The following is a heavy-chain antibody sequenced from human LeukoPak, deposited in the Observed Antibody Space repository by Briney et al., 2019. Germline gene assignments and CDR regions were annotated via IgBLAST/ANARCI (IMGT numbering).Heavy chain of an antibody. Sequence: SETLSLTCTVSGGSITSGSYYWNWIWQPAGKGLECIGRINTSGSTNYNPSLKSRVTISVDTSKNQFSLKLSSVTAADTAVYYCARDHSGYFPAFDYWGQGALVTVSS. J-gene: IGHJ4*02. CDR2: INTSGST. D-gene: IGHD3-22*01. V-gene: IGHV4-61*02. CDR1: GGSITSGSYY. CDR3: ARDHSGYFPAFDY.